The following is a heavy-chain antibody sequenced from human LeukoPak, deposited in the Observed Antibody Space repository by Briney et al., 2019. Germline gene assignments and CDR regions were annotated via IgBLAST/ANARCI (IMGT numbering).Heavy chain of an antibody. Sequence: SGTLSLTCTVSGGSISSSSYYWGWIRQPPGKGLEWIGSIYYSGSTYYNPSLKSRVTISVDTSKNQFSLKLSSVTAADTAVYYCARRGYNYGHFDYWGQGTLVNVSS. V-gene: IGHV4-39*01. CDR2: IYYSGST. CDR1: GGSISSSSYY. D-gene: IGHD5-18*01. CDR3: ARRGYNYGHFDY. J-gene: IGHJ4*02.